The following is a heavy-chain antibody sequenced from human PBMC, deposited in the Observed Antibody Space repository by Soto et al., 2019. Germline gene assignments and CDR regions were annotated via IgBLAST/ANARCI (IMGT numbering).Heavy chain of an antibody. CDR1: GYTFTDYY. J-gene: IGHJ5*02. D-gene: IGHD2-21*01. CDR3: AKKSVEGDWFDH. V-gene: IGHV1-2*02. Sequence: XSVKVCCKASGYTFTDYYMHWVRQAPGQGLEWMGWINPDSGGTNYAQKFQGRVTMTRDTSISTAYMELSSLRSDDTAVYYCAKKSVEGDWFDHWGQGTLVTVSS. CDR2: INPDSGGT.